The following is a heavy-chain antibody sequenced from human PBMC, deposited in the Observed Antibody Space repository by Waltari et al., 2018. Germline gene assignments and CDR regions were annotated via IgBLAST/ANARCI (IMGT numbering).Heavy chain of an antibody. J-gene: IGHJ4*02. CDR3: TTQNTFWSWSY. D-gene: IGHD3-3*01. Sequence: EVQLVESGGGLTQPGRSLRLSCPTSGLVFSSFSICWVRQAPGKGLDWVGFIRSKAYGGKPKYAASVRDRFTMSRDDSKSIAYLEMNSLKTEDTAMYFCTTQNTFWSWSYWGRGTLVTVSS. CDR2: IRSKAYGGKP. CDR1: GLVFSSFS. V-gene: IGHV3-49*04.